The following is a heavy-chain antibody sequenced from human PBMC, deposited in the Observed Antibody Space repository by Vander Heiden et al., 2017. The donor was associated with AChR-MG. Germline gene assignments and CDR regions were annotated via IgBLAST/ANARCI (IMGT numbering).Heavy chain of an antibody. CDR2: ISGSGGST. CDR1: GFTFSRYA. J-gene: IGHJ6*02. CDR3: AKAQQQLDYYYYGMDV. V-gene: IGHV3-23*01. D-gene: IGHD6-13*01. Sequence: EVQLLESGGGLVQPGGSLRLSCSASGFTFSRYAMSWVRQAPGKGLEWVSDISGSGGSTYYADPVKGRFTISRDNSKNTLYLQMNSLRAEDTAIYYCAKAQQQLDYYYYGMDVWGQGTTVTVSS.